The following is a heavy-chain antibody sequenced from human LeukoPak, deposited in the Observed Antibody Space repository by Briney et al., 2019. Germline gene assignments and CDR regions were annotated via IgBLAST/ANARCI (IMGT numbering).Heavy chain of an antibody. CDR3: ARGPSDSSGYNFDY. CDR2: IGTAGDT. D-gene: IGHD6-25*01. J-gene: IGHJ4*02. Sequence: PGGSLRLSCAASGFTFSSYDMHWVRQATGKGLEWVSAIGTAGDTYYPGSVKGRFTISRENAKNSLYLQMNSLRAGDTAVYYCARGPSDSSGYNFDYWGQGTLVTVSS. CDR1: GFTFSSYD. V-gene: IGHV3-13*01.